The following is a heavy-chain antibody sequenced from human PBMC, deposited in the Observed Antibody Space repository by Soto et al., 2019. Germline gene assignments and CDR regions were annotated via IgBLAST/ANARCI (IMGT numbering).Heavy chain of an antibody. D-gene: IGHD2-2*01. J-gene: IGHJ4*02. V-gene: IGHV4-34*01. CDR1: GGSFSGYY. CDR2: INHSGST. Sequence: QVQLQQWGAGLLKPSETLSLTCAVYGGSFSGYYWSWIRQPPGKGLEWIGEINHSGSTNYNPSLKSRVTISVDTSKNQFSLKLSSVTAADTAVYYCARGINCSSTSCHYVGFDYWGQGTLVTVSS. CDR3: ARGINCSSTSCHYVGFDY.